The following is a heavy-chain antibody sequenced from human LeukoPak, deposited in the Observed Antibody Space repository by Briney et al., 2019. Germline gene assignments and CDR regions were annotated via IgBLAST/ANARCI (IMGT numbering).Heavy chain of an antibody. J-gene: IGHJ6*03. CDR1: GYTFTGYY. D-gene: IGHD5-18*01. CDR2: INPNSGGT. CDR3: ASGIQLSPIGYYYMDV. Sequence: ASVKVSFKASGYTFTGYYMHWVRQAPGQGLEWMGWINPNSGGTNYAQKFQGRVTMTRDTSISTAYMELSRLRSDDTAVYYCASGIQLSPIGYYYMDVWGKGTTVTVSS. V-gene: IGHV1-2*02.